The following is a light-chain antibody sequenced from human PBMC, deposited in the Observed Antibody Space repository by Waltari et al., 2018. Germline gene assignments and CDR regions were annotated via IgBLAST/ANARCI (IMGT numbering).Light chain of an antibody. CDR3: SSYTSTSTLV. CDR1: SSDACGYDY. Sequence: QSALTQPASVSGSPGQSITILCTGTSSDACGYDYVSCYQHHPGHAPHLFIFYFSYRPSGVSTRFSGSKSGNTASLTISALQAEDEADYSCSSYTSTSTLVFGSGTKVTVL. J-gene: IGLJ1*01. CDR2: YFS. V-gene: IGLV2-14*03.